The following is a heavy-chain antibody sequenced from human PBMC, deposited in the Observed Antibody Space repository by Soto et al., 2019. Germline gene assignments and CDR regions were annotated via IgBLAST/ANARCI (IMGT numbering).Heavy chain of an antibody. CDR2: IIPIFGTA. J-gene: IGHJ4*02. D-gene: IGHD3-22*01. CDR1: GGTFRRHA. V-gene: IGHV1-69*01. Sequence: QVQLVQSGAEVRKPGYSVKVSCKASGGTFRRHAISWVRQAPGQGLEWMGGIIPIFGTANHAQKFQGRVTIIADESTSTVYRELSSLRSEDTAMYYCARGWGYDSNDYYYAYWGQGTLVIVSS. CDR3: ARGWGYDSNDYYYAY.